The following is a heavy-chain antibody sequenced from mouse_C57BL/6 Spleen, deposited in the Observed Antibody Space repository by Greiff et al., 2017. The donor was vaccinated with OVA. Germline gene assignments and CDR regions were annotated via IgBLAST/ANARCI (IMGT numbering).Heavy chain of an antibody. CDR2: ISSGSSTI. J-gene: IGHJ4*01. CDR3: ATYGNYDYDMDY. Sequence: EVKLVESGGGLVKPGGSLKLSCAASGFTFSDYGMHWVRQAPEKGLEWVAYISSGSSTIYYADTVKGRFTISRDNAKNTLFLQLTSLRSEDTAMYYCATYGNYDYDMDYWGKGTTVTVSS. D-gene: IGHD2-1*01. CDR1: GFTFSDYG. V-gene: IGHV5-17*01.